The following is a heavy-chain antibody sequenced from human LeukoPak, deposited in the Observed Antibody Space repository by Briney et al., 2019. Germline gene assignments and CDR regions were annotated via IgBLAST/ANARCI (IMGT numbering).Heavy chain of an antibody. V-gene: IGHV4-59*05. CDR2: IYYSGST. D-gene: IGHD6-19*01. J-gene: IGHJ4*02. CDR3: ARQAVVLDY. CDR1: GGSISSYY. Sequence: SETLSLTCTVSGGSISSYYWSWIRQPPGKGLEWIGSIYYSGSTYYNPSLKSRVTISVDTSKNQFSLKLSSVTAADTAVYYCARQAVVLDYWGQGTLVTVSS.